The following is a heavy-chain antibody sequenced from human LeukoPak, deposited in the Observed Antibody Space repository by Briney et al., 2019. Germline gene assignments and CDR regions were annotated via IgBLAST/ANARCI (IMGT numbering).Heavy chain of an antibody. CDR1: GGSISSYY. D-gene: IGHD3-22*01. V-gene: IGHV4-4*07. CDR3: ARLKFYDSTGYSPGYYMDV. J-gene: IGHJ6*03. Sequence: SETLSLTCTVSGGSISSYYWSWIRQPAGKGPEWIGRIYPTGNTDYNPSLKTRVTMSTDLSKKQFSLRLRSVTAADTAVYYCARLKFYDSTGYSPGYYMDVWGKGTAVTVSS. CDR2: IYPTGNT.